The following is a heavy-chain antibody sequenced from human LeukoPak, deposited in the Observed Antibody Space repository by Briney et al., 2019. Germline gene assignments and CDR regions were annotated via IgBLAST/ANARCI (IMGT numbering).Heavy chain of an antibody. CDR3: AKDLELWFGELFDS. CDR1: GFTFSTYG. V-gene: IGHV3-23*01. Sequence: GGSLRLSCAASGFTFSTYGMSWVRQAPGKGLEWVSAISGSGGSTYYADSVKGRFTISRDNSKNTLYLQMNSLRAEDTAVYYCAKDLELWFGELFDSWGQGTLVTVSS. J-gene: IGHJ4*02. CDR2: ISGSGGST. D-gene: IGHD3-10*01.